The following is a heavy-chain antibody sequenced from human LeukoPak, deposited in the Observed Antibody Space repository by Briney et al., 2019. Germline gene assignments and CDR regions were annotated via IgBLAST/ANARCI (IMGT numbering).Heavy chain of an antibody. D-gene: IGHD1-26*01. J-gene: IGHJ4*02. V-gene: IGHV3-48*02. CDR3: ARNPAGIGDY. CDR2: ISSDSRII. CDR1: GFTFSTYN. Sequence: GGSLRLSCAASGFTFSTYNMNWVRQAPGKGLEWVSFISSDSRIIYYADSVKGRFTVSRDNAKNSLYLQMNSLRDEDTAVYYCARNPAGIGDYWGQGTLVTVSS.